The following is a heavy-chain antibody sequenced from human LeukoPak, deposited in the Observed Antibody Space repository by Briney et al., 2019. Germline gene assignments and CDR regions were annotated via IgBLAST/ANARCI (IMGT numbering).Heavy chain of an antibody. Sequence: SETLSLTCTVSGDSISSLSYYWGWIRQPPGKGLELIGGMRYNGDTYYNPSLKSRVTISVHTSKNQFSLKLNSVTAADTAVYYCARQGGQWPSYYYGMDVWGQGTTVTVSS. CDR2: MRYNGDT. J-gene: IGHJ6*02. CDR3: ARQGGQWPSYYYGMDV. V-gene: IGHV4-39*01. CDR1: GDSISSLSYY. D-gene: IGHD6-19*01.